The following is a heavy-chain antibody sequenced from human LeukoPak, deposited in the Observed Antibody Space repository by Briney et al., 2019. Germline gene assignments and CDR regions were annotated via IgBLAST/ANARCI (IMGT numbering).Heavy chain of an antibody. V-gene: IGHV3-20*04. CDR1: GFTFDDYD. CDR2: INWSGGST. D-gene: IGHD5-24*01. Sequence: GGSLRLSCAASGFTFDDYDMSWVRQTPGRGLEWVSGINWSGGSTGYEDSVKGRFTVSRDNAKNSLYLHMYSLRAEDTALYYCARGWPQLGYFDYWGQGTLVTVSS. CDR3: ARGWPQLGYFDY. J-gene: IGHJ4*02.